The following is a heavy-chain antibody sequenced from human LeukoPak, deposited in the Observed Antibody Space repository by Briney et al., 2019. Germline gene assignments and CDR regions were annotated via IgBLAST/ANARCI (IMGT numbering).Heavy chain of an antibody. CDR3: ARRKVVSAYYYGMDV. CDR2: IYTGGTT. Sequence: GGSLRLSCAASGFTVSSQYMSWVRQAPGKGLEWVSVIYTGGTTHYADSVKGRFAISRDNAKNTLYLQMNSLRAEDTAVYYCARRKVVSAYYYGMDVWGQGTTVTVSS. D-gene: IGHD2-2*01. CDR1: GFTVSSQY. V-gene: IGHV3-66*01. J-gene: IGHJ6*02.